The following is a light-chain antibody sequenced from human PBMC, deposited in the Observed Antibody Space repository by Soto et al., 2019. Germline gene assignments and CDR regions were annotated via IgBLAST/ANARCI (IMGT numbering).Light chain of an antibody. CDR3: QQYGTSPPLT. V-gene: IGKV3-20*01. CDR2: GAS. CDR1: QSVGSNS. J-gene: IGKJ4*01. Sequence: EFVLTQSPGTPSLSPGERATLSCRASQSVGSNSLAWYQQKPGQAPRILIYGASTRATGIPDRFSGSGSGTDFTLTISRLEPEDFAVYYCQQYGTSPPLTFGGGTKVEIK.